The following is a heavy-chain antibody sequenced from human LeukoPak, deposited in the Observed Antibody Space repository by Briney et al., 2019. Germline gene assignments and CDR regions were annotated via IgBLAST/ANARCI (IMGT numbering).Heavy chain of an antibody. CDR3: ARVPAATYYFDY. V-gene: IGHV4-59*01. J-gene: IGHJ4*02. Sequence: PSETLSLTCPVSGGSISSYYWSWIRQPPGKGLEWIGYIYYSGSTNYNPSLKSRVTISVDTSKNQFSLKLSSVTAADTAVYYCARVPAATYYFDYWGQGTLVTLSS. D-gene: IGHD2-2*01. CDR1: GGSISSYY. CDR2: IYYSGST.